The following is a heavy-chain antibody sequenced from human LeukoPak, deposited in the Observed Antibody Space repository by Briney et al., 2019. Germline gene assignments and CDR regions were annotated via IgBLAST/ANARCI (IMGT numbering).Heavy chain of an antibody. J-gene: IGHJ4*02. CDR2: IRYDGSTK. D-gene: IGHD3-22*01. Sequence: GGSLRLSCAASGFTFSGSGMHWVRQAPGKGLEWVAFIRYDGSTKYYADSVKGRFTISRDNSKNTLFLQMNSLRAEDTAVYYCASPTWYYYDSSGYPGEYYSDYWGQGTLVTVSS. CDR3: ASPTWYYYDSSGYPGEYYSDY. V-gene: IGHV3-30*02. CDR1: GFTFSGSG.